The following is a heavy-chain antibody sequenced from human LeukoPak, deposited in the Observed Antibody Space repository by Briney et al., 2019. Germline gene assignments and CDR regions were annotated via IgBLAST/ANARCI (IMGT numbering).Heavy chain of an antibody. CDR3: ARPGPYSGSYYRWYFDF. D-gene: IGHD1-26*01. J-gene: IGHJ4*02. Sequence: GGSLRLSCAASGFTFSSYSMNWVRKAPGKGLEWVSYISSSSSTIYYADSVKGRFTISRDNAKNSLYLQMNSLRTEDTAVYYCARPGPYSGSYYRWYFDFWGQGTLVTVSS. CDR1: GFTFSSYS. V-gene: IGHV3-48*04. CDR2: ISSSSSTI.